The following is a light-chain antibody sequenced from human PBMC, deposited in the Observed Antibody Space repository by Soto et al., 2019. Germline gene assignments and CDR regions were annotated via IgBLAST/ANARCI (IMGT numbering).Light chain of an antibody. CDR2: EVS. J-gene: IGLJ1*01. V-gene: IGLV2-14*01. CDR3: SSYTTSGTRV. Sequence: QSVLTQPASVSGSPGQSITISCTGTSSDVGAYTYVSWYQQHPGKAPKLMMYEVSDRPSGVSYRFSGSKSGNTASLTISGLQAEDEADYYCSSYTTSGTRVFGTGTKVT. CDR1: SSDVGAYTY.